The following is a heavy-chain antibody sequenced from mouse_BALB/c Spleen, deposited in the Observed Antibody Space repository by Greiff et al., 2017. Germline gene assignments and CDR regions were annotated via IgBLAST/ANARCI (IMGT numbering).Heavy chain of an antibody. D-gene: IGHD2-4*01. V-gene: IGHV2-9*02. CDR3: ARGYDYDVWFAY. CDR2: IWAGGST. J-gene: IGHJ3*01. Sequence: QVQLKESGPGLVAPSQSLSITCTVSGFSLTSYGVHWVRQPPGKGLEWLGVIWAGGSTNYNSALMSRLSISKDNSKSQVFLKMNSLQTDDTAMYYCARGYDYDVWFAYWGQGTLVTVSA. CDR1: GFSLTSYG.